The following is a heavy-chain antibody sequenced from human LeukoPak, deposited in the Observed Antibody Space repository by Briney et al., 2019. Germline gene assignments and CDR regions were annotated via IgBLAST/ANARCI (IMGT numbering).Heavy chain of an antibody. CDR1: GGSFSGYY. V-gene: IGHV4-34*01. CDR3: ARGWDENWDAFDY. J-gene: IGHJ4*02. D-gene: IGHD1-1*01. Sequence: SSETLSLTCAVYGGSFSGYYWSWIRQPPGKGLEWIGEINHSGSTNYNPSLKSRVTISVDTSKNQFSLKLSSVTAADTAVYYCARGWDENWDAFDYWGQGTLVTVSS. CDR2: INHSGST.